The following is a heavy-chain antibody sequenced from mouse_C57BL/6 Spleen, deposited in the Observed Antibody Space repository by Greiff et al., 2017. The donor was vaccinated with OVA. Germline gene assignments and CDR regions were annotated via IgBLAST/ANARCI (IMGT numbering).Heavy chain of an antibody. CDR3: ARQMRLRDYYAMDY. V-gene: IGHV2-6-1*01. CDR1: GFSLTSYG. D-gene: IGHD2-4*01. CDR2: IWSDGSP. Sequence: VKLVESGPGLVAPSQSLSITCTVSGFSLTSYGVHWVRQPPGKGLEWLVVIWSDGSPTYNSALKSRLSISKDNSKSQVFLKMNSLQTDDTAMYYCARQMRLRDYYAMDYWGQGTSVTVSS. J-gene: IGHJ4*01.